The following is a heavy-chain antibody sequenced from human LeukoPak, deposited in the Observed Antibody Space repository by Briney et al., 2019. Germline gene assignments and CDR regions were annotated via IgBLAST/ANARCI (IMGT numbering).Heavy chain of an antibody. V-gene: IGHV3-30*04. CDR3: ARDFYDVGY. CDR1: GFTFSSYA. Sequence: GRSLRLSCAASGFTFSSYAMHCVRQAPGKGLEWVAVISYDGSDKYYADSVKGRFTISRDNSQNTLYLQVNSLRGEDTAVYYCARDFYDVGYWGQGTMVTVSS. J-gene: IGHJ4*02. D-gene: IGHD3-3*01. CDR2: ISYDGSDK.